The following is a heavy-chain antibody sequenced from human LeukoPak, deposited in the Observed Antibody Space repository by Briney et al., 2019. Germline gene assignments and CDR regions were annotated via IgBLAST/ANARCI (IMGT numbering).Heavy chain of an antibody. J-gene: IGHJ4*02. CDR2: ISGSGGKT. V-gene: IGHV3-23*01. D-gene: IGHD6-13*01. Sequence: GGSLRLSCAASGFTFSSYAMSWVRQAPGQGLEWVSAISGSGGKTYHADSVKGRFTISRDNSKNTLYLQMNSLRGEDTAVYYCAKQGWGAAAGTIDYWGQGTLVTVSS. CDR3: AKQGWGAAAGTIDY. CDR1: GFTFSSYA.